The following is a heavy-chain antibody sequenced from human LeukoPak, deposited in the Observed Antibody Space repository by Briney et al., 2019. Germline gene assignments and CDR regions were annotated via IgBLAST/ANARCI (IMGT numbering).Heavy chain of an antibody. V-gene: IGHV3-33*01. CDR1: GFSFSNHG. J-gene: IGHJ5*02. CDR3: ARDSYQDYYGRFDP. D-gene: IGHD3-10*01. CDR2: IWDDGNNK. Sequence: GGSLRLSCAASGFSFSNHGMHWVRQAPGKRLEWVAVIWDDGNNKRYANSVNGRFTVSRDNSENTLYLQMNGLTAEDTAMYYCARDSYQDYYGRFDPWGQGTLVIVSS.